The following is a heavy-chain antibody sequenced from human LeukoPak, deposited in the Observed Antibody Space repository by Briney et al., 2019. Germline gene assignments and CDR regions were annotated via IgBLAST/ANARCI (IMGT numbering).Heavy chain of an antibody. CDR1: GFTFSSYW. CDR3: ARDRRSSWSQNDY. V-gene: IGHV3-7*01. CDR2: IKQDGSEK. J-gene: IGHJ4*02. D-gene: IGHD6-13*01. Sequence: GGSLGLSCAASGFTFSSYWMSWVRQAPGKGLEWVANIKQDGSEKYYVDSVKGRFTISIDNAKNSLYLQMNSLRAEDTAVYYCARDRRSSWSQNDYWGQGTLVTVSS.